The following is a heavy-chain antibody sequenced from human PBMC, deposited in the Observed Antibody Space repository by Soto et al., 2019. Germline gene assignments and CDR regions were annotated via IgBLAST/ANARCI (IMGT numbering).Heavy chain of an antibody. J-gene: IGHJ4*02. V-gene: IGHV2-5*02. CDR1: GFSLSTSGVG. CDR2: IFWDDDK. D-gene: IGHD4-17*01. CDR3: AHRRSPPLSVTYFDY. Sequence: QITLKESGPTLVKPTQTLTLTCTFSGFSLSTSGVGVGWIRQPPGKALEWLALIFWDDDKRYSPSLKSRLTITKDPSKNRVVLTVSHIDPVSIATHYYAHRRSPPLSVTYFDYWGQGTLVSVSS.